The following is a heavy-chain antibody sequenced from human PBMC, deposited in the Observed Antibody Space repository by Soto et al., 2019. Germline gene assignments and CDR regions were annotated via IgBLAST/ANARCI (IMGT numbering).Heavy chain of an antibody. CDR2: ISAYNGNT. D-gene: IGHD3-10*01. V-gene: IGHV1-18*01. J-gene: IGHJ4*02. CDR1: GYTFTSYG. CDR3: ARSVGFHYGSGSLPSPFDY. Sequence: ASVKVSYKASGYTFTSYGISWVRQAPGQGLEWMGWISAYNGNTNNAQKLQGRVTMTTDTTASTAYMELSSLRYEDTAVYYCARSVGFHYGSGSLPSPFDYWGQGTLVTVSS.